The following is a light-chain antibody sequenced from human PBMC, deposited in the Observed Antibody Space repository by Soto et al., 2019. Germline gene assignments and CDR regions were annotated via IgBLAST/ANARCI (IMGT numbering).Light chain of an antibody. V-gene: IGKV3-20*01. CDR3: QQYGSSRT. J-gene: IGKJ5*01. CDR1: QSVSSSY. CDR2: GAS. Sequence: EFLFTQSPGTLSLSPGERSTLSCRASQSVSSSYLAWYQQKPGQAPRLLIYGASSRATGIPDRFSGSGSGTDFTLTISRLEPEDFAVYYCQQYGSSRTFGQGTRLEIK.